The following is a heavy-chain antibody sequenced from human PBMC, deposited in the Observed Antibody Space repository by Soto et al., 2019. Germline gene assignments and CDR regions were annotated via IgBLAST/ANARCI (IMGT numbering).Heavy chain of an antibody. CDR2: INSDGSST. CDR1: GFTFSSYW. J-gene: IGHJ3*02. D-gene: IGHD3-22*01. CDR3: ARDYYDSSGYYAFDI. V-gene: IGHV3-74*01. Sequence: GGSLRLSCAASGFTFSSYWMHWVRQAPGKGLVWVSRINSDGSSTSYADSVKGRFTISRDNAKNTLYLQMNSLRAEDTAVYYCARDYYDSSGYYAFDIWGQGTMVTVSS.